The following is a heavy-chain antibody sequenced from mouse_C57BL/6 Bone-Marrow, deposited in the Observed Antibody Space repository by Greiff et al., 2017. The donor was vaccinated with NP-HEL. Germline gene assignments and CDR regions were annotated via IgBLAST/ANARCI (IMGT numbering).Heavy chain of an antibody. D-gene: IGHD2-4*01. Sequence: KLVESGGGLVKPGGSLKLSCAASGFTFSSYAMSWVRQTPEKRLEWVATISDGGSYTYYPDNVKGRFTISRDNAKNNLYLQMSHLKSEDTAMYYCARVTMTPYFDYWGQGTTLTVSS. CDR1: GFTFSSYA. CDR3: ARVTMTPYFDY. CDR2: ISDGGSYT. V-gene: IGHV5-4*03. J-gene: IGHJ2*01.